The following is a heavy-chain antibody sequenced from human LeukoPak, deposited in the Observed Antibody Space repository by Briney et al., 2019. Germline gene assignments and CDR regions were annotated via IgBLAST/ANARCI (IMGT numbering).Heavy chain of an antibody. CDR1: GFTFSSYA. V-gene: IGHV3-23*01. D-gene: IGHD5-18*01. CDR2: ITGSGGST. CDR3: AKSLGYSYGPDYYFHY. J-gene: IGHJ4*02. Sequence: GGSLRLSCAASGFTFSSYAMNWVRQAPGKGLEWVSAITGSGGSTYYADSVKGRFTISRDNSKNTLYLQMNSLRAEDTAVYYCAKSLGYSYGPDYYFHYWGQGTLVTVSS.